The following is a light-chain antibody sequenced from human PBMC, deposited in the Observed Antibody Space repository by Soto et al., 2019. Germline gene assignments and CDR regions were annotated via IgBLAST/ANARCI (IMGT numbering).Light chain of an antibody. J-gene: IGKJ4*01. V-gene: IGKV3-11*01. Sequence: EIVLTQSPATLSLSPGDRATLSCRASQSVTSYLAWYQQKPGQAPRLLIYDASNRATAIPARFSGSGSGTDFTLTISRLEPEDFAVDYCQQRYSWPLTFGGGTKVEIK. CDR3: QQRYSWPLT. CDR1: QSVTSY. CDR2: DAS.